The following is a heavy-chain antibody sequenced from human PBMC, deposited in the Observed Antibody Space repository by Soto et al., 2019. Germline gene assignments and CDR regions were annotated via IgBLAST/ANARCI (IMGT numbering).Heavy chain of an antibody. Sequence: QVQLVQSGPEVKKPGASVKVSCKASGYTFSSYGISWVRQAPGQGFEWMAWISVDNGNTNFAQRFQGRVTITTDAGASTAYMEVRSLRTDDTAVYYCARFKQVDNRKPIGNPYYYYMDVCGEGTTVTVSS. CDR2: ISVDNGNT. V-gene: IGHV1-18*01. CDR1: GYTFSSYG. D-gene: IGHD5-12*01. CDR3: ARFKQVDNRKPIGNPYYYYMDV. J-gene: IGHJ6*03.